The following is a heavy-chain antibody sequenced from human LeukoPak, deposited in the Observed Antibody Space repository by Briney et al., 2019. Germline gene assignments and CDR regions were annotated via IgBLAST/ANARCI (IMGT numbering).Heavy chain of an antibody. J-gene: IGHJ3*02. Sequence: ASVKVSCKASGYTFTSYYMHWVRQAPGQGLEWMGIINPSGGSTSYAQKFQGRVTITRDTSTSTGYMELSSLRSEDTTVYYCARDSEGSDAFDIWGQGTMGTVSS. CDR2: INPSGGST. D-gene: IGHD3-10*01. CDR1: GYTFTSYY. V-gene: IGHV1-46*01. CDR3: ARDSEGSDAFDI.